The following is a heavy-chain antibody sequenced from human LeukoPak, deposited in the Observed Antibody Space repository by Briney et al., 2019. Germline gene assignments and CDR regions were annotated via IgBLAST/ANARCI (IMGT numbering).Heavy chain of an antibody. CDR3: ARDLYYDFWSGYYRGHYGMDV. J-gene: IGHJ6*02. CDR2: IYSGGST. Sequence: GGSLRLSSAASGFTVSSNYMSWVRQAPGKGLEWVSVIYSGGSTYYADSVKGRFTISRDNAKNSLYLQMNSLRAEDTAVYYCARDLYYDFWSGYYRGHYGMDVWGQGTTVTVSS. D-gene: IGHD3-3*01. CDR1: GFTVSSNY. V-gene: IGHV3-53*01.